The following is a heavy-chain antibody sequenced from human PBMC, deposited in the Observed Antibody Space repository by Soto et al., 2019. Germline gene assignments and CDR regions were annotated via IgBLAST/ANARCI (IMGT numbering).Heavy chain of an antibody. D-gene: IGHD6-19*01. CDR1: GLFRGCY. CDR2: ISSDGSRT. CDR3: VKDIGGATPHTGMDV. Sequence: GGSLRLSCSASGLFRGCYLHWVRQTPGKGLEHISRISSDGSRTLYPDSVEGRVSISRDNSKKTLYLQMSSLRPEDTGIYYCVKDIGGATPHTGMDVWGQGTTVTVSS. J-gene: IGHJ6*02. V-gene: IGHV3-64D*08.